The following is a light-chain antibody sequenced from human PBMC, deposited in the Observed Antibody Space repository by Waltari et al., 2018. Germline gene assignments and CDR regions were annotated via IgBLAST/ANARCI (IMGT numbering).Light chain of an antibody. Sequence: QTVVTQAPSLSVSPEGTVTLTCGLSSGSVSTTSSSYWFQKAPGQAPRTLIFDTNTRSSGVPDRFSGSILDNKAALTITGAQAEDESDYYCALSMGSGIWVFGGGTKLTVL. V-gene: IGLV8-61*01. J-gene: IGLJ3*02. CDR3: ALSMGSGIWV. CDR2: DTN. CDR1: SGSVSTTSS.